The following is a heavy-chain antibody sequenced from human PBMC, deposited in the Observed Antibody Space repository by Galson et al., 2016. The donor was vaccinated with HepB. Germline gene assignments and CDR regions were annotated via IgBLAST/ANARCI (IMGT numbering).Heavy chain of an antibody. Sequence: SLRLSCAASGFTFSNYATAWVRQPPGKGLEWVSTIRGDGNATYYADSVKGRFTIPRDNSRSTLYLHFSSLGAEDTALYYCARGHGDYFPANYFNCWGQGTLVTVSS. CDR2: IRGDGNAT. CDR3: ARGHGDYFPANYFNC. V-gene: IGHV3-23*01. J-gene: IGHJ4*02. CDR1: GFTFSNYA. D-gene: IGHD4-17*01.